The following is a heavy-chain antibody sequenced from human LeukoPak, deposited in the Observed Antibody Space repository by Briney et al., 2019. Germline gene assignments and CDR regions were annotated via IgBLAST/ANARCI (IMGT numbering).Heavy chain of an antibody. CDR3: ARRERELTFDY. J-gene: IGHJ4*02. Sequence: SETLSLTCTVSGGSISSSSYYWGWIRQPPGKGLEWIGSIYYSGSTYYNPSLKSRVTISVDTSKNQFSLKLSSVTAADTAVYYCARRERELTFDYWGQGTLVTVSS. D-gene: IGHD1-26*01. V-gene: IGHV4-39*01. CDR2: IYYSGST. CDR1: GGSISSSSYY.